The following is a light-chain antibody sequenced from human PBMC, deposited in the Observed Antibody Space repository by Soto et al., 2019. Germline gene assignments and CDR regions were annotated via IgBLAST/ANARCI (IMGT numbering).Light chain of an antibody. CDR3: QQYGSSPRT. V-gene: IGKV3-20*01. CDR2: GAS. Sequence: EIVLTQSPGTLSLSPGERATLSCRASQSVSSSFLAWYQQKVGQAPRLLIYGASSRATVIPDRFSGSGSGTDFTLTICRLEPEDFAVYYCQQYGSSPRTFGQGTRLEIK. J-gene: IGKJ5*01. CDR1: QSVSSSF.